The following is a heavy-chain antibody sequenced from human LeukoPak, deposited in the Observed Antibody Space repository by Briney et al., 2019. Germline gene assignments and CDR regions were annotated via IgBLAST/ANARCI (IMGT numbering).Heavy chain of an antibody. CDR1: GFTLISYW. Sequence: PGGSLRLSCAASGFTLISYWMTWVRQAPGKGLEWVANIKQDGSEKYYVDSVKGRFTISRDNAKNSLYLQMNSLRDEDTAVYYCAREEVLAAFDIWGQGTMVTVSS. CDR2: IKQDGSEK. J-gene: IGHJ3*02. CDR3: AREEVLAAFDI. V-gene: IGHV3-7*01.